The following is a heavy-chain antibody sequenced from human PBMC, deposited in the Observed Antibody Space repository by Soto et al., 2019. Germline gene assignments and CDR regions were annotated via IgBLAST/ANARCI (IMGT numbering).Heavy chain of an antibody. V-gene: IGHV1-46*04. CDR1: GYTFSNYY. J-gene: IGHJ4*02. Sequence: QVQLGQSGPEVKKPGASVKVSCEASGYTFSNYYIHWIRQAPGQGLEWMGIIDPGRATTTYAQKLQGSVTMTRDTSTSTVYMELSSLTSEDTAVYYCARAGDNSGYYDYWGRGTLVTVSS. CDR3: ARAGDNSGYYDY. CDR2: IDPGRATT. D-gene: IGHD1-26*01.